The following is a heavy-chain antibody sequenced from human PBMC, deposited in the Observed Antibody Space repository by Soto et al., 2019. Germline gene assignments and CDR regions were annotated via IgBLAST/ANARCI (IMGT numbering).Heavy chain of an antibody. CDR2: IKSKTDGGTT. J-gene: IGHJ1*01. CDR3: TTLYTAAGATENFQH. CDR1: GFTFSNAW. Sequence: GESLKISCAASGFTFSNAWLSWVRQAPGKGLEWVGRIKSKTDGGTTDYAAPVKGRFTISRDDSKNTLYLQMNSLKTEDTAVYYCTTLYTAAGATENFQHWGQGTLVTVSS. D-gene: IGHD6-13*01. V-gene: IGHV3-15*01.